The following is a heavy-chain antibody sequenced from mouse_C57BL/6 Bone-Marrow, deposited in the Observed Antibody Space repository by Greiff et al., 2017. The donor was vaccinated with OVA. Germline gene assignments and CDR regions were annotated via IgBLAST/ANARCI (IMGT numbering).Heavy chain of an antibody. CDR2: IDPSDSYT. Sequence: QVQLQQPGAELVKPGASVKLSCKASGYTFTSYWMQWVKQRPGQGLEWIGEIDPSDSYTNYNQKFKGKATLTVDTSSSTAYMQLSSLTSVDSAVYDGARSAWYWGAMDNWGQGTSVTVSS. CDR3: ARSAWYWGAMDN. V-gene: IGHV1-50*01. J-gene: IGHJ4*01. D-gene: IGHD1-1*02. CDR1: GYTFTSYW.